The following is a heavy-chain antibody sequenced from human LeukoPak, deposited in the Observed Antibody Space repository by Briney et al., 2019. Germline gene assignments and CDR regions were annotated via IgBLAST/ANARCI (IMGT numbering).Heavy chain of an antibody. Sequence: GGSLRLSCAASGFTFSSYGMHWVRQAPGKGLEWVAVISYDGSNKYYADSVKGRFTISRDNSKNTLYLQMNSLRAEDTAVYYCAKEQLRGGGNSRGGGAFDIWGQGTMVTVSS. CDR3: AKEQLRGGGNSRGGGAFDI. CDR2: ISYDGSNK. J-gene: IGHJ3*02. D-gene: IGHD4-23*01. CDR1: GFTFSSYG. V-gene: IGHV3-30*18.